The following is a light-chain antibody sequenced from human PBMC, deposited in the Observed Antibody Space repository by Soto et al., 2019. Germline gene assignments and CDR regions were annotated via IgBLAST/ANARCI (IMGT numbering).Light chain of an antibody. J-gene: IGKJ1*01. CDR1: QSVSSSY. CDR2: GAS. Sequence: EIMMTQSPATLSVSPGERATLSCRASQSVSSSYLAWYQQKPGQAPRLLIYGASSRATGIPDRFSGSGSGTDFTLTISRLEPEDFAVYYCQQYGSSPWTFGQGTMVDIK. V-gene: IGKV3-20*01. CDR3: QQYGSSPWT.